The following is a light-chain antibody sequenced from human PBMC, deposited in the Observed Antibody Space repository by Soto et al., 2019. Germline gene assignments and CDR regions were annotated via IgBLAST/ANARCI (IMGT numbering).Light chain of an antibody. J-gene: IGLJ1*01. CDR2: EVS. CDR3: SSYTSSSSYV. Sequence: QSALTQPASVSGSPGQSSTISCTGTSSDVGGYNYVSWYQQHPGKAPKLMTYEVSNRPSGVSNRFSGSKSGNTASLTISGLQAEDEADYYCSSYTSSSSYVFGTGTKATVL. CDR1: SSDVGGYNY. V-gene: IGLV2-14*01.